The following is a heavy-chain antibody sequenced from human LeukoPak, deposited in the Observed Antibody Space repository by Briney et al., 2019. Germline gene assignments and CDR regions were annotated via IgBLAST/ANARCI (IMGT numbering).Heavy chain of an antibody. Sequence: VSLIYSGGTTYYAESVKGRFTISRDNSKNTLYLQMNSLRAEDAAVYFCARWVATTDWYFDLWGRGTLVTVSS. CDR2: IYSGGTT. CDR3: ARWVATTDWYFDL. J-gene: IGHJ2*01. V-gene: IGHV3-66*02. D-gene: IGHD5-24*01.